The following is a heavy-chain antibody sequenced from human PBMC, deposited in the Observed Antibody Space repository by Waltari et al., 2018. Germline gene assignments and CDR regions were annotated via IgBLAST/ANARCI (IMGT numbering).Heavy chain of an antibody. Sequence: QVQLVQSGAEVKKPGASVKVSCKASGYTFTSYAMHWVRQAPGQRLEWMGWINAGNGNTKYSQEFQGRGTITRDTAASTAYMELSSLRSEDMAVYYCARDRGSYYGEGYYYYYMDVWGKGTTVTVSS. V-gene: IGHV1-3*03. CDR3: ARDRGSYYGEGYYYYYMDV. CDR1: GYTFTSYA. D-gene: IGHD1-26*01. J-gene: IGHJ6*03. CDR2: INAGNGNT.